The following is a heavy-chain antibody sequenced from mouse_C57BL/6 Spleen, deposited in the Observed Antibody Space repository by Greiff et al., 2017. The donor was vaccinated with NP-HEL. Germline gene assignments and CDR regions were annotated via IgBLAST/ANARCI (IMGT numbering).Heavy chain of an antibody. CDR3: ARNRGDNDPSLDY. CDR1: GFSFTSYC. CDR2: IWSGGST. Sequence: QVQLQQSGPGLVQPSQSLSITCTVSGFSFTSYCVHWVRQSPGQGLEWLGVIWSGGSTDYNAAFMSRLSITKDNSKSQGFVKMNILQADDTAIDYCARNRGDNDPSLDYWGQGTTLTVSS. D-gene: IGHD3-2*01. V-gene: IGHV2-5*01. J-gene: IGHJ2*01.